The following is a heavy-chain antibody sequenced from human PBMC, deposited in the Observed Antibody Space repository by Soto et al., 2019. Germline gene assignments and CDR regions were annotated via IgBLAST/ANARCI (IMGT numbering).Heavy chain of an antibody. J-gene: IGHJ6*02. CDR1: GFTFSSYG. Sequence: PGGSLRLSCAASGFTFSSYGMHWVRQAPGKGLEWVAVISYDGSNKYYADSVKGRFTISRDNSKNTLYLQMNSLRAEDTAVYYCAKDQVSAGDYVRAYYYYYGMDVWGQGTTVTVS. D-gene: IGHD4-17*01. V-gene: IGHV3-30*18. CDR2: ISYDGSNK. CDR3: AKDQVSAGDYVRAYYYYYGMDV.